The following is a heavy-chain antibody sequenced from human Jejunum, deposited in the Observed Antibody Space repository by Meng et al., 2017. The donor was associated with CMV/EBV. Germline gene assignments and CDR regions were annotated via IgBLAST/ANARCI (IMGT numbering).Heavy chain of an antibody. V-gene: IGHV1-2*02. J-gene: IGHJ4*02. CDR2: IDPNSGDT. D-gene: IGHD1-26*01. CDR3: ARGPSHGAFDY. Sequence: SCKASGYTFTDYYIHWLRQAPGQGLEWMGCIDPNSGDTNHAQKFQGGVTMTRDTSISTAYMELNRLRSDDTAVYYCARGPSHGAFDYWGQGTLVTVSS. CDR1: GYTFTDYY.